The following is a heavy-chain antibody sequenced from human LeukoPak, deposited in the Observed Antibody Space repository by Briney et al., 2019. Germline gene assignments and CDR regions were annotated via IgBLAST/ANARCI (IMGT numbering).Heavy chain of an antibody. D-gene: IGHD6-6*01. CDR3: VSVRAAPAD. V-gene: IGHV4-34*01. J-gene: IGHJ4*02. CDR2: INHSGST. CDR1: GGSFSGYY. Sequence: PSETLSLTCAVYGGSFSGYYWSWIRQTPGKGLEWIGEINHSGSTNYNPSLKSRVTISVDTSKNQFSLKLSSVTAADTAVYYCVSVRAAPADWGQGTLVTVSS.